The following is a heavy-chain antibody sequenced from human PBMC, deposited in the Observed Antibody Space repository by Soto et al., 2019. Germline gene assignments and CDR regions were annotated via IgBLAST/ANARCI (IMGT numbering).Heavy chain of an antibody. J-gene: IGHJ3*02. D-gene: IGHD3-3*01. CDR3: TRGRITICGVVPDDAFDI. Sequence: GGSLRLSCTASGFTFGDYAMSWVRQAPGKGLEWVGFIRSKAYGGTTEYAASVKGRFTISRDDSKSIAYLQMNSLKTEDTAVYYCTRGRITICGVVPDDAFDIWGQGTMVTVSS. CDR2: IRSKAYGGTT. CDR1: GFTFGDYA. V-gene: IGHV3-49*04.